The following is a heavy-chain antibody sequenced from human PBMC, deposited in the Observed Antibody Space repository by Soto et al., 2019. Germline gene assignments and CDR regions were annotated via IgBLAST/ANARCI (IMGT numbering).Heavy chain of an antibody. CDR2: INAGSDNT. CDR3: ARGPNSFYFFDY. J-gene: IGHJ4*02. CDR1: GYTFSTYI. Sequence: ALLKVYCKASGYTFSTYIIHWLRQAPGQRLEWLGWINAGSDNTRYSQKFQGRLTISRDTSASTAYMELSSPRSEDTAVYYCARGPNSFYFFDYWGQGTLVTVSP. V-gene: IGHV1-3*01.